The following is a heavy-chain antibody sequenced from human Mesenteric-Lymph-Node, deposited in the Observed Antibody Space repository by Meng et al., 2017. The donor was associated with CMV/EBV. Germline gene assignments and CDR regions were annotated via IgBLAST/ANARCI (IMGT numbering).Heavy chain of an antibody. Sequence: GESLKISCAASGFTFSSYWMSWVRQAPGKGLEWVANIKQDGSEKYYVDSVKGRFTISRDNAKNSLYLQMNSLRAEDTAVYYCARGVVVPAARFDYWGQGTLVTVSS. CDR2: IKQDGSEK. CDR1: GFTFSSYW. V-gene: IGHV3-7*01. J-gene: IGHJ4*02. CDR3: ARGVVVPAARFDY. D-gene: IGHD2-2*01.